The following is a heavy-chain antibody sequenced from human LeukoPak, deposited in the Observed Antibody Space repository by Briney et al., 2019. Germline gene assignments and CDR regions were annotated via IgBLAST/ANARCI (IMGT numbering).Heavy chain of an antibody. V-gene: IGHV3-23*01. D-gene: IGHD6-13*01. Sequence: GGSLRLSCAASGFTFSSYGMIWVRQASGKGLEWVSGISGSGGSTYVADSVKGRFTVSRDNSKNTLYLQMNSLRTDDTAVYYCAKDRPTVYSSSWLHFLDSWGQGTLVTVSS. CDR1: GFTFSSYG. CDR3: AKDRPTVYSSSWLHFLDS. CDR2: ISGSGGST. J-gene: IGHJ4*02.